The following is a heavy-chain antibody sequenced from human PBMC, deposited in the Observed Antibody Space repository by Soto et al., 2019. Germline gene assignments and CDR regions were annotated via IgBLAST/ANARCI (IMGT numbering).Heavy chain of an antibody. CDR1: GFNFGFFG. Sequence: QIQLVESGGDVVQPGKSLRLSCAASGFNFGFFGMHWVRQAPGKGLEWVAFISGDGINTQYADSVRGRFTLSRDYSRKTMYLQMDSLRDEDTALYYCARGNLCVDFDSWGLGTLVTVSS. V-gene: IGHV3-30*03. CDR3: ARGNLCVDFDS. J-gene: IGHJ4*02. CDR2: ISGDGINT.